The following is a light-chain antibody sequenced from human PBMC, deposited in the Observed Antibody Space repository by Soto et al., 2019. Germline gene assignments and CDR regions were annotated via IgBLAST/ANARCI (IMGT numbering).Light chain of an antibody. CDR3: QQSYSAPRP. V-gene: IGKV1-39*01. J-gene: IGKJ4*01. CDR2: AAS. Sequence: DIQMTQSPSSLSASVGDRVTITCRASQSISSYLNWYQHKPGKAPKLLIYAASSLQSGVPSRFSGSGSGTDFTLTISSLQPEDFAIYYCQQSYSAPRPFGGGTKVEIK. CDR1: QSISSY.